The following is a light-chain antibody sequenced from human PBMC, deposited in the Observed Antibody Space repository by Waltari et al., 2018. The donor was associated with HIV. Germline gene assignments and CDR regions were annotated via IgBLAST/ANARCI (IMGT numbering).Light chain of an antibody. CDR1: QSVLYSSNNKNY. CDR3: QQYYSTPPA. J-gene: IGKJ4*01. CDR2: WAS. V-gene: IGKV4-1*01. Sequence: DIVMTQSPDSLAVSLGERATINCKSSQSVLYSSNNKNYLAWYQQKRGKPPKLLIYWASTRGSGVPDRCSGSGSGTDCTLTSSSLQAEDVAVYYCQQYYSTPPAFGGGTKVEIK.